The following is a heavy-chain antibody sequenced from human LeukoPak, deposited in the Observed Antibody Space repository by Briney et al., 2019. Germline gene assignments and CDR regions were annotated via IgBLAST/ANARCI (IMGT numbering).Heavy chain of an antibody. J-gene: IGHJ4*02. V-gene: IGHV5-51*01. CDR3: ARHEVTVAGSFDY. CDR1: GYSFISYW. CDR2: MYPGDSDT. Sequence: GESLKISCKGSGYSFISYWIGWVRQMPGKGLEWMGIMYPGDSDTRYSPSFQGQVTISVYNSISTAYLQWSSLKASDTAMYYCARHEVTVAGSFDYWGQGTLVTVSS. D-gene: IGHD6-13*01.